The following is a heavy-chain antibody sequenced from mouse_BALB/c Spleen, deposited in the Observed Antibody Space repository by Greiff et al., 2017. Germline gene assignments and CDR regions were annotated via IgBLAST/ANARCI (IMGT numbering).Heavy chain of an antibody. Sequence: EVKLVESGTVLARPGASVKMSCKASGYSFTSYWMHWVKQRPGQGLEWIGAIYPGNSDTSYNQKFKGKAKLTAVTSASTAYMELSSLTNEDSAVYYCTRSLFYGYDGVGYAMDYWGQGTSVTVSS. CDR2: IYPGNSDT. CDR1: GYSFTSYW. CDR3: TRSLFYGYDGVGYAMDY. D-gene: IGHD2-2*01. V-gene: IGHV1-5*01. J-gene: IGHJ4*01.